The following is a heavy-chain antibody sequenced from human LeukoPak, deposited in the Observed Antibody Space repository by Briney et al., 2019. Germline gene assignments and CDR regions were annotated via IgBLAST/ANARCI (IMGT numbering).Heavy chain of an antibody. CDR3: ARVRNYDILTGYYSGTRFDP. Sequence: SETLSLTCTVSGGSISSYYWSWIRQPPGKGLEWIGYIYYSGSTNYNPSLKSRVTISVDTSKNQFSLKLSSVTAADTAVYYCARVRNYDILTGYYSGTRFDPWGQGTLVTVSS. J-gene: IGHJ5*02. CDR2: IYYSGST. V-gene: IGHV4-59*01. D-gene: IGHD3-9*01. CDR1: GGSISSYY.